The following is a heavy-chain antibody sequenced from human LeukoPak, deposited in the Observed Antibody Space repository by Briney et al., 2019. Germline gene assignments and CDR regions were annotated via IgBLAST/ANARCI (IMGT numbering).Heavy chain of an antibody. D-gene: IGHD3-10*01. V-gene: IGHV4-39*07. Sequence: SETLSLTCTVSGGSISSSSYYWGWIRQPPGKGRGWIVSIYYSGSTYYNPSLKSRVTISVDTSKNQFSLKLSSVTAADTAVYYCARGFPSMVRGVIGWFDPWGQGTLVTVSS. CDR1: GGSISSSSYY. CDR2: IYYSGST. CDR3: ARGFPSMVRGVIGWFDP. J-gene: IGHJ5*02.